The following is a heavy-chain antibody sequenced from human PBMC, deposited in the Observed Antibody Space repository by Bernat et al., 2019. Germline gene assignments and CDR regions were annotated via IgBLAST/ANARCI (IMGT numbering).Heavy chain of an antibody. CDR2: ISYDGSNK. V-gene: IGHV3-30-3*01. CDR3: AREAGKFFDY. J-gene: IGHJ4*02. D-gene: IGHD6-19*01. Sequence: QVQLVESGGGVVQPGRSLRLSCAASGFTFSSYAMHWVRQAPGKGLEGVAVISYDGSNKYYADSVKGRFTISRDNSKNTLYLQMNSLRAEDTAVYYCAREAGKFFDYWGQGTLVTVSS. CDR1: GFTFSSYA.